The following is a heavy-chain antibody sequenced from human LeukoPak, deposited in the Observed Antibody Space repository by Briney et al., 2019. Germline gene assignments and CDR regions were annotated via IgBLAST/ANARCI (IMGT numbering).Heavy chain of an antibody. CDR1: GFTFDDYT. CDR3: AKGQPLVQGNFDY. Sequence: SGGSLRLSCAASGFTFDDYTMHWVRPAPGKGLEWVSLISWDGGSTYYADSVKGRFTISRDNSKNSLYLQMNSLRTEDTALYYCAKGQPLVQGNFDYWGQGTLVTVSS. V-gene: IGHV3-43*01. D-gene: IGHD2-8*02. J-gene: IGHJ4*02. CDR2: ISWDGGST.